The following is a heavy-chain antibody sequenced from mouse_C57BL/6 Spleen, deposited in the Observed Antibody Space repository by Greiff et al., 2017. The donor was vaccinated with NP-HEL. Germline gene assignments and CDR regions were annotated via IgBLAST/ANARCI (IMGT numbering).Heavy chain of an antibody. CDR1: GYTFTSYW. D-gene: IGHD2-3*01. CDR3: ARGYDGYYEMDY. Sequence: VQLQQPGAELAEPGASVKLSCKASGYTFTSYWMQWVKPRPGQGLEWIGEIDPSDSYTNYNQKFKGKATLTVDTSSSTAYMQLSSLTSEDSAVYYCARGYDGYYEMDYWGQGTSVTVSS. V-gene: IGHV1-50*01. J-gene: IGHJ4*01. CDR2: IDPSDSYT.